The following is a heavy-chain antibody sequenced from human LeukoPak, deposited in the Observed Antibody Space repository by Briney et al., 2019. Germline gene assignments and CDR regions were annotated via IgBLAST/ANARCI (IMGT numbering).Heavy chain of an antibody. D-gene: IGHD3-10*01. CDR1: GFTFTNYW. CDR2: IKQDESEK. Sequence: PGGSLRLSCAASGFTFTNYWMSWVRQAPGKGLEWVANIKQDESEKYHVDSMKGRFTISRDNAKNSLYLQMNSLRAEDTAVYYCARDRAGSYWGQGTLVTVSS. J-gene: IGHJ4*02. CDR3: ARDRAGSY. V-gene: IGHV3-7*01.